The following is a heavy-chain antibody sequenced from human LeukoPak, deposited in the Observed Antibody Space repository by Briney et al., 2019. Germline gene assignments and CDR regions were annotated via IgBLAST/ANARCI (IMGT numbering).Heavy chain of an antibody. V-gene: IGHV1-2*02. CDR2: INPNSGGT. CDR3: ARERQYYDILTGYFNWLDP. D-gene: IGHD3-9*01. J-gene: IGHJ5*02. Sequence: ASVKVSCKASGYTFTGYYMHWVRQAPGQGLEWMGWINPNSGGTNYAQKFQGRVTMTRDTSISTAYMELRRLRSDDTAVYYCARERQYYDILTGYFNWLDPWGQGTLVTVSS. CDR1: GYTFTGYY.